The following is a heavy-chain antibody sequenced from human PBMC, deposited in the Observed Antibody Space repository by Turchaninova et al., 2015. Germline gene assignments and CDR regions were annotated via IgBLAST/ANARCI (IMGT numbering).Heavy chain of an antibody. CDR3: AKGARY. CDR2: IYYSGST. CDR1: GYSTSSSTNY. Sequence: QLQLQGPCPGLVKPSAPLSLTCNVSGYSTSSSTNYWGWTRQPPGKGMEWIGSIYYSGSTNYNPSLKSRVTISADTSKNQFSLKLSSVTAADTAVYYCAKGARYWGQGTLVTVSS. J-gene: IGHJ4*02. V-gene: IGHV4-39*07.